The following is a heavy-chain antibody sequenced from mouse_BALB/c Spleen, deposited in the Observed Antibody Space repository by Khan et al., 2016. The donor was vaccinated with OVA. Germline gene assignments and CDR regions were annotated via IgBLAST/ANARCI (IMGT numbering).Heavy chain of an antibody. CDR2: INPSTGYT. CDR3: ANHGSSSAWLTY. V-gene: IGHV1-7*01. Sequence: QVHVKQSGAELAKPGASVKMSCKASGYTFTSYWMHWVKQRPGQGLEWIGYINPSTGYTEYNQRFKEKATLTADKSSSTAYMQLSSLTSEESAVYYCANHGSSSAWLTYWGQGTLVTVSA. J-gene: IGHJ3*01. CDR1: GYTFTSYW. D-gene: IGHD1-1*01.